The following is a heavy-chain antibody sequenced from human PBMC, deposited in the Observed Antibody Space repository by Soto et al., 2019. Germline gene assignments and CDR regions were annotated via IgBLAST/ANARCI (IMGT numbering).Heavy chain of an antibody. J-gene: IGHJ4*02. CDR2: ISTYKGNT. Sequence: QVQLVQSGPEVKKPGASVKVSCKTSGYTFTSYGISWVRQAPGQGLEWMGWISTYKGNTNYEQKYQGRVTMTTDTSTSTAYMELRSLRSDDTAVYYCATRSPAFDYWGQGTLVTVSS. V-gene: IGHV1-18*01. CDR3: ATRSPAFDY. CDR1: GYTFTSYG.